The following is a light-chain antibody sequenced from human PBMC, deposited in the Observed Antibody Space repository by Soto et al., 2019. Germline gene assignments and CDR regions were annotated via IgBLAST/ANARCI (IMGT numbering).Light chain of an antibody. Sequence: DIQMTQSPSSLSASVGDRVTITCRASQSISSYLNWYQQKPGKAPKLLIYAASSLQSGVPSRFSGSGSGTDFTLTISSLQPEDFATYYCQQSYRTLWTFGKGTKV. CDR1: QSISSY. CDR2: AAS. J-gene: IGKJ1*01. V-gene: IGKV1-39*01. CDR3: QQSYRTLWT.